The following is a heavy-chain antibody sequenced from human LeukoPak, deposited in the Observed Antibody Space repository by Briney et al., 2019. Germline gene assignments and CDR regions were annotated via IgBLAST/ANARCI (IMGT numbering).Heavy chain of an antibody. CDR1: GFTFSSYG. CDR2: IWYDGSNK. D-gene: IGHD4-11*01. CDR3: ARNSQSYAMDV. Sequence: GGSLRLSCAASGFTFSSYGVHWVRQAPGKGLEWVAIIWYDGSNKYYADSVKGRFTISRDRSKNTLYLQMNSLRAEDTAVYYCARNSQSYAMDVWGQGTTVTVSS. V-gene: IGHV3-33*01. J-gene: IGHJ6*02.